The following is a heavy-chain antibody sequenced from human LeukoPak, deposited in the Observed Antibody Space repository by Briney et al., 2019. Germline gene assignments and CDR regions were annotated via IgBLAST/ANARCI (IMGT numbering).Heavy chain of an antibody. CDR2: IYTSGST. V-gene: IGHV4-61*02. D-gene: IGHD2-2*01. J-gene: IGHJ3*02. CDR1: GGSISSGSYY. CDR3: ARDFEDIVVVPAAKDAFDI. Sequence: SQTLSLTCTVSGGSISSGSYYWSWIRQPAGKGLEWIGRIYTSGSTNFNPSLKSRVTISVDTSKNQFSLKLSSVTAADTAVYYCARDFEDIVVVPAAKDAFDIWGQGTMVTVSS.